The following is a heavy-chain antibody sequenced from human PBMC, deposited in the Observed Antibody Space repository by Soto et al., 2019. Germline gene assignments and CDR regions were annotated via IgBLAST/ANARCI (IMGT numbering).Heavy chain of an antibody. Sequence: EVQLVESGGGLVQPGGSLRLSCAASGFTFSDHYMDWVRQTPGKGLEWVGRSRNKANNYATEYVASVKGRFIISRDDSKNSLYLQMNSLKTEDTAVYYCDRDEGGSYYHWGQGTLVTVSS. D-gene: IGHD1-26*01. CDR3: DRDEGGSYYH. J-gene: IGHJ4*02. V-gene: IGHV3-72*01. CDR1: GFTFSDHY. CDR2: SRNKANNYAT.